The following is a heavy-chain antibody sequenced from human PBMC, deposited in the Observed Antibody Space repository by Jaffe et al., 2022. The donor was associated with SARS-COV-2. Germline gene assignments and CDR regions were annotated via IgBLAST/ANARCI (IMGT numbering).Heavy chain of an antibody. CDR2: ISGSGGST. CDR3: AKAKWSPNSSSSLPNWFDP. D-gene: IGHD6-6*01. Sequence: EVQLLESGGGLVQPGGSLRLSCAASGFTFSSYAMSWVRQAPGKGLEWVSAISGSGGSTYYADSVKGRFTISRDNSKNTLYLQMNSLRAEDTAVYYCAKAKWSPNSSSSLPNWFDPWGQGTLVTVSS. CDR1: GFTFSSYA. V-gene: IGHV3-23*01. J-gene: IGHJ5*02.